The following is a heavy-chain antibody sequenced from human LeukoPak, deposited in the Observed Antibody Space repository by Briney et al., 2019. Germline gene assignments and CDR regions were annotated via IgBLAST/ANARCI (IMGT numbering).Heavy chain of an antibody. J-gene: IGHJ6*02. CDR2: IKPSGGST. CDR1: GYTFTSYY. D-gene: IGHD3-3*01. Sequence: ASVRVSCKASGYTFTSYYMHWVRQAPGQGLEWMGIIKPSGGSTKYAQKFQGRVNMTRDTSTSTVYMELSSLRSEDTAVYYCARDQPPPSLNRYYDFWSGYWGLPYYYGMDVWGQGTTVTVSS. CDR3: ARDQPPPSLNRYYDFWSGYWGLPYYYGMDV. V-gene: IGHV1-46*01.